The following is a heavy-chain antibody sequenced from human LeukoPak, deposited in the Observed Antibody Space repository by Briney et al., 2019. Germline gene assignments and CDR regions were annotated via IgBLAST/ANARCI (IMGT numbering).Heavy chain of an antibody. D-gene: IGHD6-19*01. Sequence: PSETLSLTCAVYGGSFSGYYWSWIRQPPGKGLEWIGEINHSGSTNYNPSLKSRVTISVDTSKNQFSLKLSSVTAADTAVYYCASGRIAVAGRGAYYYYGMDVWGQGTTVTVSS. J-gene: IGHJ6*02. CDR1: GGSFSGYY. V-gene: IGHV4-34*01. CDR2: INHSGST. CDR3: ASGRIAVAGRGAYYYYGMDV.